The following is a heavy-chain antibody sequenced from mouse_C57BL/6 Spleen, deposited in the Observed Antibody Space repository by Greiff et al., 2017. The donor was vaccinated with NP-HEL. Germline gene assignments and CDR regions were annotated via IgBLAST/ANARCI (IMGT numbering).Heavy chain of an antibody. CDR3: ARNYYGTPGHFDV. Sequence: EVKLMESGGGLVKPGGSLKLSCAASGFTFSDYGMPWVRQAPEKGLEWVAYISSGSSTIYYADTVKGRFTISSDNAKNTLFLQMTSLRSEDTAMYYCARNYYGTPGHFDVWGTGTTVTVSS. CDR1: GFTFSDYG. J-gene: IGHJ1*03. D-gene: IGHD1-1*01. V-gene: IGHV5-17*01. CDR2: ISSGSSTI.